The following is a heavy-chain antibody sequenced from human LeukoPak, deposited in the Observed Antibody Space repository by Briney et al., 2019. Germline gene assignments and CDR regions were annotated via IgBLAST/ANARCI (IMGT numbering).Heavy chain of an antibody. D-gene: IGHD3-16*01. CDR3: ARHRFGHLFDY. J-gene: IGHJ4*02. CDR2: VYHTGHT. V-gene: IGHV4-59*01. Sequence: LETLSLTCTVSGDSISGYYWSWIRQPPGKGLGWIGYVYHTGHTHYSPSLKSRVTVSLDTSRNQVSLILSSVTAADTAVYYCARHRFGHLFDYWGQGILVFVSS. CDR1: GDSISGYY.